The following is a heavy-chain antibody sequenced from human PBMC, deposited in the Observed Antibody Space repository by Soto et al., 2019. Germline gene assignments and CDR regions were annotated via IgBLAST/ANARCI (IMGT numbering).Heavy chain of an antibody. CDR1: GFTFSSYA. D-gene: IGHD3-10*01. CDR2: ISGSGGST. Sequence: GGSLRLSCAASGFTFSSYAMSWVRQAPGKGLEWVSAISGSGGSTYYADSVKGRFTISRDNSKNTLYLQMNSLRAEDTAVYYCAKAYGSGSYYRHFDYWGQGTLVTSPQ. V-gene: IGHV3-23*01. J-gene: IGHJ4*02. CDR3: AKAYGSGSYYRHFDY.